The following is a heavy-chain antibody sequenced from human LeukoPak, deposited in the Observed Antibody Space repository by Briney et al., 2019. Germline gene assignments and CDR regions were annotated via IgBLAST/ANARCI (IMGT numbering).Heavy chain of an antibody. Sequence: GESLKISCKGSGYSFTSYWIGWVRQMPGKGLEWMGIIYPGDSDTRYSPSFQGRVTISADKSTSTTYLQWSSLKAPDTAVYYCARLNSNSYNYYYGLDVWGQGTTVTVSS. J-gene: IGHJ6*02. CDR1: GYSFTSYW. V-gene: IGHV5-51*01. D-gene: IGHD4-4*01. CDR2: IYPGDSDT. CDR3: ARLNSNSYNYYYGLDV.